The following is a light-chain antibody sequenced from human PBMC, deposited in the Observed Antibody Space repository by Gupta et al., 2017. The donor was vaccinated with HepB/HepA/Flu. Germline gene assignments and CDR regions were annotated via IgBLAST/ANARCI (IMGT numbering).Light chain of an antibody. Sequence: SSELTQDTAVSVALGQTVRISCQGDSLRIYYVSWYPQKPKQAPILVVYGDNNSASGIPERFSGARLENTAALTTSGAQAEDEADYFCNSPERSGNLWVFGGGTKLTVL. CDR2: GDN. J-gene: IGLJ3*02. V-gene: IGLV3-19*01. CDR1: SLRIYY. CDR3: NSPERSGNLWV.